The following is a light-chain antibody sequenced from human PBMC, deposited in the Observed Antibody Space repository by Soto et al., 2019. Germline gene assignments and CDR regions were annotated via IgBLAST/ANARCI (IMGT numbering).Light chain of an antibody. V-gene: IGKV1-5*03. CDR2: EAS. CDR1: QIISSW. Sequence: DIQMTQSPSTLSASVGDRVTITCRASQIISSWLAWYQQKPGKAPKLLIYEASNLESGVPSRFSGSGSGTEFTLTISSLQPDDFATYYCQQSSHYPWTFGQGTKVEIK. CDR3: QQSSHYPWT. J-gene: IGKJ1*01.